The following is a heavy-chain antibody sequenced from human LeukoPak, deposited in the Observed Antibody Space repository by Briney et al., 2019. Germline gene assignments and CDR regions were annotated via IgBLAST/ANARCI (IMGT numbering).Heavy chain of an antibody. Sequence: GASVKVPCKASGYTFTSYYMHWVRQAPGQGLEWMGIINPSGGSTSYAQKFQGRVTMTRDTSTSTVYMELSSLRSEDTAVYYCTRVDCTSIRCQGFGPYVMDVWGQGTTVTVSS. J-gene: IGHJ6*02. CDR2: INPSGGST. V-gene: IGHV1-46*03. CDR1: GYTFTSYY. D-gene: IGHD2-2*01. CDR3: TRVDCTSIRCQGFGPYVMDV.